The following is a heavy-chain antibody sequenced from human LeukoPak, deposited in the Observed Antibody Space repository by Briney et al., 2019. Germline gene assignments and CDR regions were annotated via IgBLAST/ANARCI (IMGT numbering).Heavy chain of an antibody. CDR3: ARGSSPWFGELSVWDGNWFDP. CDR1: GYSISNGYY. CDR2: IYTSGST. J-gene: IGHJ5*02. Sequence: SETLSLTCTVSGYSISNGYYWGWIRQPAGKGLEWIGRIYTSGSTNYNPSLKSRVTISVDTSKNQFSLKLSSVTAADTAVYYCARGSSPWFGELSVWDGNWFDPWGQGTLVTVSS. V-gene: IGHV4-61*02. D-gene: IGHD3-10*01.